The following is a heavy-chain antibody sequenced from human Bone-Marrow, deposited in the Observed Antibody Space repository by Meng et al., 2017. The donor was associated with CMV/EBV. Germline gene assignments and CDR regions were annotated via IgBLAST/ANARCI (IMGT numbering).Heavy chain of an antibody. V-gene: IGHV4-59*01. Sequence: SETLSLTCTVSGGSISSYYWSWIRQPPGKGLEWIGYIYYSGSTNYNPSLKSRVTISVDTSKNQFSLKLSSVTAADTAVYYCAKRGGDDLWSGYYFFDYWGQGVLVTVSS. CDR3: AKRGGDDLWSGYYFFDY. D-gene: IGHD3-3*01. CDR1: GGSISSYY. CDR2: IYYSGST. J-gene: IGHJ4*02.